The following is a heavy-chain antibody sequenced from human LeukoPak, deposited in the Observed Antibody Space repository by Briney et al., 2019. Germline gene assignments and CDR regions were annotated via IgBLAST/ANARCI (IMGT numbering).Heavy chain of an antibody. D-gene: IGHD2-15*01. V-gene: IGHV4-61*02. Sequence: SQTLSLTCTVSGDSISSGSFYWSWIRQAAGKGLEWIGRVSSSGRTTYNPSLKSRLTISITTSKNQFSLKLSSVTAADTAVYYCARLYCSGGSCSFVVGQWGQGTLVTVSS. J-gene: IGHJ4*02. CDR2: VSSSGRT. CDR1: GDSISSGSFY. CDR3: ARLYCSGGSCSFVVGQ.